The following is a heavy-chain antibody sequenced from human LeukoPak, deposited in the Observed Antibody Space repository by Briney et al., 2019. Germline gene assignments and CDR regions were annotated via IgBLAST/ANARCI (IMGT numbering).Heavy chain of an antibody. CDR2: ISGSGGST. V-gene: IGHV3-23*01. D-gene: IGHD4-17*01. Sequence: GGTLRLSCAASGFTFSSYGMSWVRQAPGKGLEWVSAISGSGGSTYYADSVKGRFTISRDNSKNTLYLQMNSLRAEDTAVYYCAKESTVTPGNVNWFDTWGQGTLVTVSS. CDR1: GFTFSSYG. CDR3: AKESTVTPGNVNWFDT. J-gene: IGHJ5*02.